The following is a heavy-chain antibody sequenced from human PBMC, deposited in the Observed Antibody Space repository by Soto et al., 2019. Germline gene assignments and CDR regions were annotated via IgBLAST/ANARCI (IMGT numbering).Heavy chain of an antibody. Sequence: PSETLSLTCSVSCGSISSGTYYCSWIRQHPGKGLEWIGYIYNSVSSHYSPSLKSRVSISVDTSKNSFSLRLSSVTVADTAVYYCASTLLTAALHKFEHWGQGAMVTVSS. V-gene: IGHV4-31*03. CDR3: ASTLLTAALHKFEH. CDR1: CGSISSGTYY. D-gene: IGHD2-2*02. CDR2: IYNSVSS. J-gene: IGHJ4*02.